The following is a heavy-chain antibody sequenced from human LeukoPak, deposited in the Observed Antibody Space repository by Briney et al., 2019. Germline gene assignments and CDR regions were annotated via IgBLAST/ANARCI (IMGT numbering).Heavy chain of an antibody. Sequence: PGGSLRLSCAASGFIFSSYTMNWVRQAPGKGLEWVSSISSSSSYIYFADSVKGRFTISRDNAKNSLYLQMNSLRAEDTAVYYCARGSGSYYPDYFDCWGQGTLVTVSS. J-gene: IGHJ4*02. CDR3: ARGSGSYYPDYFDC. V-gene: IGHV3-21*01. D-gene: IGHD3-10*01. CDR1: GFIFSSYT. CDR2: ISSSSSYI.